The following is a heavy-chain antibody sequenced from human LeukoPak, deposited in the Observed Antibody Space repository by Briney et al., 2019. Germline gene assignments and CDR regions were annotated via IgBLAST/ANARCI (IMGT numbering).Heavy chain of an antibody. Sequence: ASVKVSCKASGYTFTGYYMHWVRQAPGQGLEWMGRINPNSGGTNYAQKFQGRVTMTRDMSISTAYMELSRLRSDVTAAYYCARVPLGLWFGENYFDYWGQGTLVTLSS. CDR2: INPNSGGT. J-gene: IGHJ4*02. D-gene: IGHD3-10*01. CDR1: GYTFTGYY. CDR3: ARVPLGLWFGENYFDY. V-gene: IGHV1-2*06.